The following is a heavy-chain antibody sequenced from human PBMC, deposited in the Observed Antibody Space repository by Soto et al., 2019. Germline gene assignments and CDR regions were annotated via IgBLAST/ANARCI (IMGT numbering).Heavy chain of an antibody. V-gene: IGHV1-3*01. CDR2: INADNGNT. CDR1: GYTFTSYA. Sequence: ASVKVSCKASGYTFTSYAMHWVRQAPGQRLEWMGWINADNGNTKYSQKLQGRVTITTDTSASTAYMELSSLRSDDTAVYYCARDDYSNSPYYYSYYMDVWGKGTTVTVSS. D-gene: IGHD4-4*01. J-gene: IGHJ6*03. CDR3: ARDDYSNSPYYYSYYMDV.